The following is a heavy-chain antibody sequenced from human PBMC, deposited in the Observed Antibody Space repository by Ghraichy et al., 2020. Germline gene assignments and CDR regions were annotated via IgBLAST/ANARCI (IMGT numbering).Heavy chain of an antibody. CDR3: ARAPREPTKTIAAALPYYYYGMDV. CDR2: IIPIFGTA. CDR1: GGTFSSYA. D-gene: IGHD6-13*01. V-gene: IGHV1-69*13. Sequence: SVKVSCKASGGTFSSYAISWVRQAPGQGLEWMGGIIPIFGTANYAQKFQGRVTITADESTSTAYMELSSLRSEDTAVYYCARAPREPTKTIAAALPYYYYGMDVWGQGTTVTVSS. J-gene: IGHJ6*02.